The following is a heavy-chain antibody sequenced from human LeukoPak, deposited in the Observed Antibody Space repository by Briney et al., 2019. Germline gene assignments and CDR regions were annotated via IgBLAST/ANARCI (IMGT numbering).Heavy chain of an antibody. CDR3: ARTTYYGMDV. Sequence: LSLTCTVSGGSISSYYMSWIRQAPGKGLEWVSYISSSGSTIYYADSVKGRFTISRDNAKNSLYLQMNSLRAEDTAVYYCARTTYYGMDVWGQGTTVTVSS. D-gene: IGHD1-1*01. CDR1: GGSISSYY. CDR2: ISSSGSTI. J-gene: IGHJ6*02. V-gene: IGHV3-11*01.